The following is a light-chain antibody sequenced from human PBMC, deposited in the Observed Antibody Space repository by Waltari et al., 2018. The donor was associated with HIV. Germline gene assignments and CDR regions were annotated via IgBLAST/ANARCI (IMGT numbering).Light chain of an antibody. CDR3: CSYTSSNTYD. CDR1: SGAVGGYNF. Sequence: QSALTQPASVSGSPGQSITIPCTGTSGAVGGYNFVSWYQQHPGKAPKLIIYEVTYRPSGVSDRFSGSKSGNTASLTISGLQAEDEADYYCCSYTSSNTYDFGTGTTVTVL. J-gene: IGLJ1*01. CDR2: EVT. V-gene: IGLV2-14*03.